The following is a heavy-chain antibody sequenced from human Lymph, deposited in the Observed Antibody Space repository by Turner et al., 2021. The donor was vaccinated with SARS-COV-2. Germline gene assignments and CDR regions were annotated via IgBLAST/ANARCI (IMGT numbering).Heavy chain of an antibody. D-gene: IGHD2-15*01. J-gene: IGHJ3*02. CDR2: IVVGSGNT. CDR1: GFTFSSSA. CDR3: AAPYCSGGTCSDGFDI. V-gene: IGHV1-58*01. Sequence: QIQLLQSGPEVNKPGTSVKVSCKASGFTFSSSAVQWVRQARGQRLEWIGWIVVGSGNTNYAQKFQERVTITRDMSTSTAYMNLSSLRSEDTAVCYCAAPYCSGGTCSDGFDIWGQGTMVTVSS.